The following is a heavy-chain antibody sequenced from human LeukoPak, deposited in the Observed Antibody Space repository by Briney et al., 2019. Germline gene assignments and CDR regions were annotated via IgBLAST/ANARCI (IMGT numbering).Heavy chain of an antibody. V-gene: IGHV3-23*01. J-gene: IGHJ4*02. D-gene: IGHD1-26*01. CDR2: ISTGGGST. Sequence: PGGSLRLSCAASGFTFSNYGMSWVRQAPGKGLEWVSSISTGGGSTNYADSVKGRFTISRDNSKNTLYLQMNSLRAEDTAVYYGAKGQNSGSHFYYGYWGQGILVTVSS. CDR1: GFTFSNYG. CDR3: AKGQNSGSHFYYGY.